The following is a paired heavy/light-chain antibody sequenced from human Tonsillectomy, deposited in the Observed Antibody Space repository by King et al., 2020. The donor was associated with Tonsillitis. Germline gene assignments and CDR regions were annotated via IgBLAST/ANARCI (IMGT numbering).Light chain of an antibody. CDR1: TFSRHY. J-gene: IGLJ1*01. CDR2: KNT. Sequence: SYELTQPPSVSVYPGETARITCSGDTFSRHYGYWYQQKAGQAPVLVIYKNTERPSGIPERFSGSRSGTTVTLTISEVLAEDEADYFCQSADSSDTFVFGSGTTVTVV. V-gene: IGLV3-25*02. CDR3: QSADSSDTFV.
Heavy chain of an antibody. V-gene: IGHV4-30-2*01. Sequence: QVQLKESGPGLVRSPQTLSLTCAVSDDSIISGGSSWNWIRQPPGKDLEWIGYIYHTGYIYHTETTSYNPTLRSRVIISGDASKNQFSLRLSSVTAADTAVYFCARAWMHQPLSQDTYYFFGLDVWGPGTTVIVSS. CDR3: ARAWMHQPLSQDTYYFFGLDV. D-gene: IGHD2-2*01. CDR1: DDSIISGGSS. CDR2: IYHTGYIYHTETT. J-gene: IGHJ6*02.